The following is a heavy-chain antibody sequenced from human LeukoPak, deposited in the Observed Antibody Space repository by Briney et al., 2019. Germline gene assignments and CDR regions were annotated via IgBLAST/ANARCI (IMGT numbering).Heavy chain of an antibody. Sequence: GGSLRLSCAASGFTFSTYGMHWVRQAPGKGLDWVAFIRYDGSNKYYADSVKGRFTISRDNSKNTVYLQMNSLRAEDTAVYYCARDHSGSYYPPKGSGGFYYYMDVWGKGTTVTVSS. J-gene: IGHJ6*03. CDR3: ARDHSGSYYPPKGSGGFYYYMDV. CDR1: GFTFSTYG. V-gene: IGHV3-30*02. D-gene: IGHD1-26*01. CDR2: IRYDGSNK.